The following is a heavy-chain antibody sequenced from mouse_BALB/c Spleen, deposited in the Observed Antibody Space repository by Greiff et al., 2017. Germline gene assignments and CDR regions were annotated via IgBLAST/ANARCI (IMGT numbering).Heavy chain of an antibody. CDR2: IDPANGNT. Sequence: VQLKESGAELVKPGASVKLSCTASGFNIKDTYMHWVKQRPEQGLEWIGRIDPANGNTKYDPKFQGKATITADTSSNTAYLQLSSLTSEDTAVYYCARDRGYDGRAYAMDYWGQGTSVTVSS. D-gene: IGHD1-1*01. J-gene: IGHJ4*01. V-gene: IGHV14-3*02. CDR3: ARDRGYDGRAYAMDY. CDR1: GFNIKDTY.